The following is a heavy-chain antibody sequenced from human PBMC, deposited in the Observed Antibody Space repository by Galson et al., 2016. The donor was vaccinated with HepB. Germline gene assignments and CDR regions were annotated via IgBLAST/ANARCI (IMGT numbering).Heavy chain of an antibody. V-gene: IGHV4-31*03. J-gene: IGHJ5*01. CDR2: IYYTGST. CDR3: VREFSGSWYDS. CDR1: GGSISSGRYY. D-gene: IGHD6-25*01. Sequence: TLSLTCTVSGGSISSGRYYWNWIRQHPGKGLEWVGSIYYTGSTYYNPSLKSRLTISVDTSKSQFSLKLTSVTAADTAVYYCVREFSGSWYDSWGQGTLVTVSS.